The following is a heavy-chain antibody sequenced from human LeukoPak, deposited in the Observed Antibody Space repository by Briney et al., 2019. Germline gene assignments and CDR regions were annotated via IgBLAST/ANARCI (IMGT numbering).Heavy chain of an antibody. Sequence: PGGSLRLSCAASGFTFDDYAMHWARQAPGKGLEWVSLISGDGGSTYYADSVKGRFTISRDNSKNSLYLQMNSLRTEDTALYYCAKDKLFMAGLELDYWGQGTLVTVSS. CDR3: AKDKLFMAGLELDY. CDR1: GFTFDDYA. CDR2: ISGDGGST. V-gene: IGHV3-43*02. D-gene: IGHD1-1*01. J-gene: IGHJ4*02.